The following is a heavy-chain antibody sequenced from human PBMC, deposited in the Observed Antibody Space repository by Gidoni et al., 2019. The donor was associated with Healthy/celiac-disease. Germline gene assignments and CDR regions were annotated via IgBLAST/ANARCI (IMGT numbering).Heavy chain of an antibody. Sequence: QLQLQESGPGLVKPSETLSLTCTVSGGPISSSSYYWGWIRHPPGKGLEWIGSIYYSGSTYYNPSLKSRVTISVDTSKNQFSLKLSSVTAADTAVYYCAGGLEDIVVVPAAMVYWGQGTLVTVSP. CDR3: AGGLEDIVVVPAAMVY. D-gene: IGHD2-2*01. V-gene: IGHV4-39*01. CDR1: GGPISSSSYY. J-gene: IGHJ4*02. CDR2: IYYSGST.